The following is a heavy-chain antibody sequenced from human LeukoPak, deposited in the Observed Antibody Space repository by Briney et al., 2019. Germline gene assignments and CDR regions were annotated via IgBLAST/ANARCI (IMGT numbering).Heavy chain of an antibody. CDR3: TRDDPRVGSTETD. J-gene: IGHJ4*02. V-gene: IGHV3-20*04. Sequence: PGGSLRLSCAASGVTFDDYAMTWVRQGPAKGLEWGSSINLNVGRTAYADSVNGRFTISRDNARASVFLQMNSLRAEDTAVYYCTRDDPRVGSTETDWGQGTLVTVSS. CDR1: GVTFDDYA. CDR2: INLNVGRT. D-gene: IGHD1-26*01.